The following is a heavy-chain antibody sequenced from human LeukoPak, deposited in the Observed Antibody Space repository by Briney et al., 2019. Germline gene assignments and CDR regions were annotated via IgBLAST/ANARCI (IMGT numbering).Heavy chain of an antibody. Sequence: SETLSLTCTVSGGSISSSSYYWGWIRQPPGKGLEWIGSIYYSGSTYYNPSLKSRVTISVDTSKNQFSLKLSSVTAADTAVYYCARDRKFALNWFDPWGQGTLVTVSS. CDR2: IYYSGST. D-gene: IGHD3-10*01. CDR1: GGSISSSSYY. CDR3: ARDRKFALNWFDP. J-gene: IGHJ5*02. V-gene: IGHV4-39*07.